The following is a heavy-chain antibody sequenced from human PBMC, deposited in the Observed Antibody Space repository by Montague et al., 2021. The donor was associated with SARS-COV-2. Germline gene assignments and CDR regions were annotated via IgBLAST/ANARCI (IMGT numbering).Heavy chain of an antibody. CDR3: AKSVGYSSSWYLGFFDY. J-gene: IGHJ4*02. V-gene: IGHV3-33*06. CDR2: IWYDGSNK. D-gene: IGHD6-13*01. CDR1: GFTFSSYG. Sequence: SLRLSCAASGFTFSSYGMHWVRQAPGKGLEWVAVIWYDGSNKYYADSVKGRFTISRDNSKNTLYLQMNSLRAEDTAVYYCAKSVGYSSSWYLGFFDYWGQGTLVTVSS.